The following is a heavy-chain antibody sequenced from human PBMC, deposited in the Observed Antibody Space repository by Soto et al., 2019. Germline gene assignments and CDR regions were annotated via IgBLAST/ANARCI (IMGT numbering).Heavy chain of an antibody. CDR3: AKKPPSSIQGWAFGMDV. J-gene: IGHJ6*02. D-gene: IGHD1-26*01. CDR1: GFSFNSYA. CDR2: ISARGGSS. V-gene: IGHV3-23*01. Sequence: EVQLLESGGGLVQPGGSLRLACAASGFSFNSYAMVWVRQAPGKGLEWVSVISARGGSSYFADSVKGRFSISRDNSKNTVYLQMNNLRVEDTAVYYCAKKPPSSIQGWAFGMDVWGQGTTVSVSS.